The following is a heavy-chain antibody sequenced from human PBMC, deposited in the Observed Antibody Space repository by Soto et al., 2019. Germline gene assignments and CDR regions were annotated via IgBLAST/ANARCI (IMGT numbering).Heavy chain of an antibody. CDR1: GFTFNSYG. V-gene: IGHV3-33*01. J-gene: IGHJ4*02. Sequence: SLRLSCAASGFTFNSYGMHWVRQAPGKGLEWVAVIWYDGSNKYYADSVKGRFTISRDNSKNTLYLQMNSLRAEDTAVYYCARLNGYDSYFDYWGQGTLVTVSS. CDR3: ARLNGYDSYFDY. CDR2: IWYDGSNK. D-gene: IGHD5-12*01.